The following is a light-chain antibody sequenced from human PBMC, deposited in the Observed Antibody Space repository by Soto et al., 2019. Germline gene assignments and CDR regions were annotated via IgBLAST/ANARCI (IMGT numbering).Light chain of an antibody. V-gene: IGKV1-5*01. CDR1: QSISTW. CDR2: DAS. J-gene: IGKJ1*01. Sequence: DIQMTHSPSTLSASVGDRVTITFRASQSISTWLAWYQQKPGKAPKLLIYDASSLESGVPSRFSGSGSGTEFTLTISSLRPDDFATYYCQQYMSYSTFGQGTKVDIK. CDR3: QQYMSYST.